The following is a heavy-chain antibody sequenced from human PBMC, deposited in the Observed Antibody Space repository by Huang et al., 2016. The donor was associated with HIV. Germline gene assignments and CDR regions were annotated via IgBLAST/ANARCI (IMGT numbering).Heavy chain of an antibody. Sequence: QVQLVQSGAEVKKPGSSVKVSCKASGGTFRSYAISWVRQAPGPGLVGMGGIIPIFGTANYAQEFQGRVTITADESTSTAYMELSSLRSEDTAVYYCARRQYYYDSSGYYGDDAFDIWGQGTMVTVSS. V-gene: IGHV1-69*13. D-gene: IGHD3-22*01. CDR3: ARRQYYYDSSGYYGDDAFDI. CDR2: IIPIFGTA. J-gene: IGHJ3*02. CDR1: GGTFRSYA.